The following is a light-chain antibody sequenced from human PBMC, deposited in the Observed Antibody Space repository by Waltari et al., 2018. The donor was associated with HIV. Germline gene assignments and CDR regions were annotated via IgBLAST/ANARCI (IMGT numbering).Light chain of an antibody. Sequence: TQSPSASGAPGQRVPLTCSAATPTIASHSISWYQQVPGTAPKLLIFRGDQRPSGVPDRFSGSKSGASSSLAISGLQSDDEADYYCAAWTDIMSGWLFGGGTKLTVL. V-gene: IGLV1-47*01. CDR2: RGD. J-gene: IGLJ3*02. CDR3: AAWTDIMSGWL. CDR1: TPTIASHS.